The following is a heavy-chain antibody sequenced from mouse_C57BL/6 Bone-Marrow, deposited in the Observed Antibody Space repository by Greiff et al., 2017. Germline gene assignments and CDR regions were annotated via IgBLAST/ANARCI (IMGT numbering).Heavy chain of an antibody. Sequence: QVQLKQSGPELVKPGASVKISCKASGYAFSSSWMNWVKQRPGKGLEWIGRIYPGDGDTNYNGKFKGKATLTADKSSSTAYMQLSSLTSEDSAVYFCARSGNYVMDYWGQGTSVTVSS. CDR2: IYPGDGDT. D-gene: IGHD1-3*01. J-gene: IGHJ4*01. CDR3: ARSGNYVMDY. CDR1: GYAFSSSW. V-gene: IGHV1-82*01.